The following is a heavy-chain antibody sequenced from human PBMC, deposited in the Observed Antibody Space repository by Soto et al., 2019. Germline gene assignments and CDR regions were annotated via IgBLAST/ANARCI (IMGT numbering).Heavy chain of an antibody. D-gene: IGHD6-13*01. J-gene: IGHJ5*02. CDR3: ARDRIAAAGTRLRWFDP. V-gene: IGHV4-59*01. CDR2: IYYSGST. Sequence: PSETLSLTCTVSGGSISSYYWSWIRQPPGKGLEWIGYIYYSGSTNYNPSLKSRVTISVDTSKNQFSLKLSSVTAADTAVYYCARDRIAAAGTRLRWFDPWGQGTLVTVSS. CDR1: GGSISSYY.